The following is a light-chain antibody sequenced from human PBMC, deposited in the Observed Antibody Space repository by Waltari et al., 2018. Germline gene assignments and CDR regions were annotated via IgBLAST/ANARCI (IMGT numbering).Light chain of an antibody. J-gene: IGLJ2*01. V-gene: IGLV2-14*03. CDR3: NSYTSSTNVV. CDR2: DVS. CDR1: SGDVGAHNY. Sequence: QSVLTQSASVSGSPGQSITISCTGTSGDVGAHNYVSWYQQHPGKAPHLIIYDVSKRPSGVSNRISASKSGNTASLTISGLQAEDEAHYYCNSYTSSTNVVFGGGTKLTVL.